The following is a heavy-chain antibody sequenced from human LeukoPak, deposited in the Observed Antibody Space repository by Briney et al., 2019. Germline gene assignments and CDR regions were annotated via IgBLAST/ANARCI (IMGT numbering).Heavy chain of an antibody. CDR2: IYYSGST. CDR3: ARDIGAAAAGIGAFDM. J-gene: IGHJ3*02. D-gene: IGHD6-13*01. CDR1: GGPISVGGHH. V-gene: IGHV4-31*02. Sequence: SQTLSLTCTLSGGPISVGGHHWSWIRQHPGKGLEWIGYIYYSGSTYYNPSLRSRVTISVDTSKNQFSLNLSSVTAADTAVYYCARDIGAAAAGIGAFDMWGQGTMVIVSS.